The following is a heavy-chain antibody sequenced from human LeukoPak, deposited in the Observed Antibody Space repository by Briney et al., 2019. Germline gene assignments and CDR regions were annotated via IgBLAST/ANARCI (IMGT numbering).Heavy chain of an antibody. D-gene: IGHD3-22*01. CDR2: INSDGSST. CDR1: GFTFSSYW. J-gene: IGHJ4*02. Sequence: GRSLRLSCAASGFTFSSYWMHWVRQAPGKGLVWVSRINSDGSSTGYADSVKGRFTISRDNSKNTLYLQMNSLRAEDTAVYYCARYTMIFDYWGQGTLVTVSS. CDR3: ARYTMIFDY. V-gene: IGHV3-74*01.